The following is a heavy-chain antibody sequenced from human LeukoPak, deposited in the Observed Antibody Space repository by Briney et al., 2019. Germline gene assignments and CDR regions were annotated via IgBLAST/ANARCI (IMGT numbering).Heavy chain of an antibody. D-gene: IGHD3-9*01. CDR3: ARDLLDYDILTGYYRHVAFDI. CDR2: INPISGGT. V-gene: IGHV1-2*02. Sequence: ASVKVSCKASGYTFTGYYMHWVRQAPGQGLEWMGWINPISGGTNYAQKFQGRVTMTRDTSISTAYMELSRLRSDDTAVYYCARDLLDYDILTGYYRHVAFDIWGQGTMVTVSS. CDR1: GYTFTGYY. J-gene: IGHJ3*02.